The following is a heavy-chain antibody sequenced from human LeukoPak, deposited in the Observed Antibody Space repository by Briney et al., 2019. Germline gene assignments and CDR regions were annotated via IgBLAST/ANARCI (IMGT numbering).Heavy chain of an antibody. J-gene: IGHJ4*02. D-gene: IGHD2-15*01. CDR2: INSDVRST. V-gene: IGHV3-74*01. CDR3: ARGGLLPL. CDR1: GCTFSSYW. Sequence: PGGSLRHSCAASGCTFSSYWLHWVRQAPGKGLVWVSRINSDVRSTSYADSVKGRFTISRDNTKNTLYMQINSLREEDTAGCYCARGGLLPLWGQGTLVTVSS.